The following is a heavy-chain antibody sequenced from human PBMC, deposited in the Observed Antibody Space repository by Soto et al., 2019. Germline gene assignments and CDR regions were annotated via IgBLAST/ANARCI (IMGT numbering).Heavy chain of an antibody. J-gene: IGHJ4*02. V-gene: IGHV1-3*01. CDR1: GYTFTSYA. CDR3: ARDMGFGLSDY. D-gene: IGHD3-10*01. Sequence: QVQLVQSGAEVKKPGASVKVSCKASGYTFTSYAMYWVRQAPGHRLEWMGWINAGNGNTKYSQKLQGRVTITRDTSASTAYMELSSLRSEDTAVYYCARDMGFGLSDYWGQGTLVTVTS. CDR2: INAGNGNT.